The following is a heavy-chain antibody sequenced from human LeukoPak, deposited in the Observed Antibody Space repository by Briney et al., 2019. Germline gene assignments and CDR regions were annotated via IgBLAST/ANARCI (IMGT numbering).Heavy chain of an antibody. CDR2: ISAYNGNT. V-gene: IGHV1-18*01. Sequence: ASVKVSCKASGYTFTSYGISWVRQAPGQGLEWMGWISAYNGNTNYAQKLQGRVTMTTNTSTSTAYMELRSLRSDDTAVYYCARVLLPRHSMTTPLHGDYWGQGTLVTVSS. CDR1: GYTFTSYG. J-gene: IGHJ4*02. D-gene: IGHD4-11*01. CDR3: ARVLLPRHSMTTPLHGDY.